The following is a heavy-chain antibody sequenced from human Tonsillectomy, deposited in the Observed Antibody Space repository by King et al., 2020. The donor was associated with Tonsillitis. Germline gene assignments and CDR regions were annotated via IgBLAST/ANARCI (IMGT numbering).Heavy chain of an antibody. D-gene: IGHD3-3*01. Sequence: VQLVESGGGVVQPGRSLGLSCAASGFTFSFYAMHWVRQAPGKGLEWVAVISYDGSDKYYADSVKGRFTISRDNSKNTLDLQMNSLSAEDTAVYYCAGDDYDFSTRHEYYHMVVWGAGATVTVSS. CDR2: ISYDGSDK. CDR3: AGDDYDFSTRHEYYHMVV. V-gene: IGHV3-30*01. CDR1: GFTFSFYA. J-gene: IGHJ6*03.